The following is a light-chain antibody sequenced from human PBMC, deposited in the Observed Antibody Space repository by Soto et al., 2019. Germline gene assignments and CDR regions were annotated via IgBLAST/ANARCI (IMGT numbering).Light chain of an antibody. CDR2: GAS. CDR3: QQYNNWPPPLT. J-gene: IGKJ4*01. CDR1: QSVSSN. V-gene: IGKV3-15*01. Sequence: EIVMTQSPATLSVSPGERATLSCRASQSVSSNLAWYQQKPGQAPRLLIYGASTRATGIPARFSGSGSGTEFTLTISSRQSEDFAVYYCQQYNNWPPPLTFGGGTKVEIK.